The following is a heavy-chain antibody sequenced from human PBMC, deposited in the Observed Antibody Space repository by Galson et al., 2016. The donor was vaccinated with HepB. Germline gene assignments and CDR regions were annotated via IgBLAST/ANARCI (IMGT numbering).Heavy chain of an antibody. CDR1: GFTFSSYA. CDR2: ISGGGGTA. Sequence: SLRLSCAASGFTFSSYAMTWVRQAPGKGLERVSLISGGGGTAYFADSVKGRFTISRDNSKNTLYLQMNSLRAEDTAIYYCVKDSVRDLTGKFYYYGMDLWGQGTTVTVSS. V-gene: IGHV3-23*01. D-gene: IGHD3-10*01. CDR3: VKDSVRDLTGKFYYYGMDL. J-gene: IGHJ6*02.